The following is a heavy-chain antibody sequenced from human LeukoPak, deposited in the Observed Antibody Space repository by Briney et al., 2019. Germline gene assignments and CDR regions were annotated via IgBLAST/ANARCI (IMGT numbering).Heavy chain of an antibody. D-gene: IGHD1-26*01. CDR1: GFTFSSYS. CDR3: ARDLSIVGATS. V-gene: IGHV3-21*01. CDR2: ISSSSSYI. Sequence: GGSLRLSCAASGFTFSSYSMNWVRQAPGKGLEWVSSISSSSSYIYYADSVKGRFTISRDNAKNSLYLQMNSLRAEDPAVYYCARDLSIVGATSWGQGTLVTVSS. J-gene: IGHJ4*02.